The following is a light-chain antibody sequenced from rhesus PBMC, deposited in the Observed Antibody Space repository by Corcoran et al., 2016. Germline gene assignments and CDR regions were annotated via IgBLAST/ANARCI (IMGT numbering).Light chain of an antibody. CDR2: QVS. CDR3: MQGTHWPPFT. J-gene: IGKJ3*01. CDR1: QSLVHSDGKTY. Sequence: VMTQSPLSLPVTLGQPASISCRSSQSLVHSDGKTYLNWFQQKPGQPPRRLIYQVSNRDFGVPDRFSGSGAGTDFTLKISRVEAEDVGVYYCMQGTHWPPFTFGPGTKLDIK. V-gene: IGKV2S9*01.